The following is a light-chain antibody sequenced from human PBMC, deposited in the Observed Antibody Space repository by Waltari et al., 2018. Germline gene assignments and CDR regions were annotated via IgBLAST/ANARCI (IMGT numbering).Light chain of an antibody. Sequence: ETVMTQSPTTLSLSPGDRATLPCRASQSVSTNLAWYHQKPGQAPRLLIYGASIRATGVPARFSGRGAGTEFTLTISSLQSEDFAVYYCQQYNNWPPYIFGQGSQLEI. J-gene: IGKJ2*01. V-gene: IGKV3D-15*01. CDR1: QSVSTN. CDR2: GAS. CDR3: QQYNNWPPYI.